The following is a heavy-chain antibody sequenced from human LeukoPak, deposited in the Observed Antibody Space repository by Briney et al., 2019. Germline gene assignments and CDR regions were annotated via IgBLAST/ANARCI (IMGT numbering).Heavy chain of an antibody. CDR3: ARGYGSGSYPIDY. CDR1: GLTFSNYG. J-gene: IGHJ4*02. V-gene: IGHV3-33*01. Sequence: GGSLRLSCAASGLTFSNYGMHWVRQAPGKGLEWVAVIWDDGSNKYYADSVKGRFTISRDNSKNTLYLQMNSLRDDDPAVYHCARGYGSGSYPIDYWGQGTLVTVSS. D-gene: IGHD3-10*01. CDR2: IWDDGSNK.